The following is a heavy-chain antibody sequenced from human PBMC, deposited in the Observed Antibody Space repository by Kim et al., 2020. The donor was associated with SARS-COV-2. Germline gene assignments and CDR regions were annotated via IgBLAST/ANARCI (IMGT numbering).Heavy chain of an antibody. Sequence: ASVKVSCKASGYTFAGYYMHWVRQAPGQGLEWMGWINPNSGGTNYAQKFLGRVTMTRDTSITIAYMELSRLRSDDTAVYYCATDLEPSSSSFAFDVWGQGTMVTVSS. CDR2: INPNSGGT. D-gene: IGHD3-10*01. CDR1: GYTFAGYY. J-gene: IGHJ3*01. V-gene: IGHV1-2*02. CDR3: ATDLEPSSSSFAFDV.